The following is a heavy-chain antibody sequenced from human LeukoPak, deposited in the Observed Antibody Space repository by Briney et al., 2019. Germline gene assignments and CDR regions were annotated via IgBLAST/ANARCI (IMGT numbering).Heavy chain of an antibody. V-gene: IGHV4-39*01. CDR3: VRQTRDGYNYHY. CDR2: IYYSGST. D-gene: IGHD5-24*01. CDR1: GVSISSSSYY. J-gene: IGHJ4*02. Sequence: TSETLSLTCTVSGVSISSSSYYWGWIRQPPGKGLEWIASIYYSGSTYYNPSLKSRATISVDTSRNQFSLTLSSVTAADTAVYYCVRQTRDGYNYHYWGQGTLVSVSS.